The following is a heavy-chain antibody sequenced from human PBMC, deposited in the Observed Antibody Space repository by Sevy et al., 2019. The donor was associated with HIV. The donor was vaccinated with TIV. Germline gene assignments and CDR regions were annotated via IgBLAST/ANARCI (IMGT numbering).Heavy chain of an antibody. Sequence: GGSLRLSCAASGFTFSSYAMSWVRQAPGKGLEWVSAISGSGGSTYYADSVKGRFTISRDNSKNTLYLEMNSLRAGDTDVYYCAKDWAPITMIVVVSDAFDIWGQGTMVTVSS. CDR2: ISGSGGST. CDR3: AKDWAPITMIVVVSDAFDI. V-gene: IGHV3-23*01. CDR1: GFTFSSYA. D-gene: IGHD3-22*01. J-gene: IGHJ3*02.